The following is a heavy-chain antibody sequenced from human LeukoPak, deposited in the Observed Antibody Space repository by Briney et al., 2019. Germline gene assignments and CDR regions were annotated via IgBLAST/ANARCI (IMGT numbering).Heavy chain of an antibody. J-gene: IGHJ4*02. CDR2: ISSNGGST. V-gene: IGHV3-64*01. Sequence: GGSLRLSCAASGFTFSSYAMHWVRQAPGKGLEYVSAISSNGGSTYYANSVKGRFTISRDNSKNTLYLQMGSLRAEDMAVYYCARSFAGSKAFDYWGQGTLVTVSS. CDR1: GFTFSSYA. CDR3: ARSFAGSKAFDY. D-gene: IGHD3-10*01.